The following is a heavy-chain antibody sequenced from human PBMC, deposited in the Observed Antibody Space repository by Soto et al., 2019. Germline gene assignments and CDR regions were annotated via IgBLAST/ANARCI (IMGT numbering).Heavy chain of an antibody. D-gene: IGHD1-26*01. CDR3: ARQSGNYSPLGYFDS. V-gene: IGHV5-51*01. CDR1: GFSFTNYW. J-gene: IGHJ4*02. Sequence: GESLKISCKGSGFSFTNYWIGWVRQMSGKGLEWMGIIFPGNSDPRYGPSFQGRVTISVDKSVNTAYLQWTSLEASDTAMYFCARQSGNYSPLGYFDSWGQGTLVTVSS. CDR2: IFPGNSDP.